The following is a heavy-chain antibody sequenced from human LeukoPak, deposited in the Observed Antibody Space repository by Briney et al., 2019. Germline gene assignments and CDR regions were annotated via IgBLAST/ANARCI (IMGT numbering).Heavy chain of an antibody. Sequence: GRSLRLSCAASGFTFSSYAMHWVRQAPGKGLERVAVISYDGSNKYYADSVKGRFTISRDNSKNTLYLQMNSLRAEDTAVYYCARSAVVGATPFDYWGQGTLVTVSS. CDR3: ARSAVVGATPFDY. J-gene: IGHJ4*02. D-gene: IGHD1-26*01. CDR1: GFTFSSYA. V-gene: IGHV3-30-3*01. CDR2: ISYDGSNK.